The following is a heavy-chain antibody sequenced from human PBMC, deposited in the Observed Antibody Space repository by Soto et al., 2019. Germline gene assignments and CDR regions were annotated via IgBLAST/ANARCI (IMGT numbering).Heavy chain of an antibody. D-gene: IGHD5-18*01. CDR3: ARDAAMARDRVYYYGMDV. J-gene: IGHJ6*02. Sequence: SETLSLTWTVSGGSISGGDYYWSWIRQPPGKSLEWIGYISYSGSTDSNPSLKSRVTISVDTSKNQFSLRLCPVTSSDTAAQYCARDAAMARDRVYYYGMDVWGQGTTVTVSS. CDR1: GGSISGGDYY. V-gene: IGHV4-30-4*01. CDR2: ISYSGST.